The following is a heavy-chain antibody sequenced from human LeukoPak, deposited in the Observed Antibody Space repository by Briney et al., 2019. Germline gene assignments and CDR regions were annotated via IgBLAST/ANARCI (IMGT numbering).Heavy chain of an antibody. CDR2: IAHHGSNK. J-gene: IGHJ4*02. D-gene: IGHD2-8*02. CDR3: AKDGSWSCTD. V-gene: IGHV3-30*02. Sequence: GGSLRLSCAASGFTFGSYAMHWVRQGPGKGLEWVAYIAHHGSNKYYADSVKGRFTISRDNSKRTLYLQMNNLRADDTAVYYCAKDGSWSCTDWGQGALVTVSS. CDR1: GFTFGSYA.